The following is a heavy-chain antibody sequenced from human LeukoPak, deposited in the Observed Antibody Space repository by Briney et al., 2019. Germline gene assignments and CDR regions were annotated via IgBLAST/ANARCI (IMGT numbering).Heavy chain of an antibody. CDR3: VSFYETY. J-gene: IGHJ4*02. CDR2: INSDGSWT. D-gene: IGHD2/OR15-2a*01. Sequence: PGGSLRLSCEASGNYLMHWVRQAPGKGLVWVSHINSDGSWTSYADSVKGRFTISKDNAKNTVYLQMNSLRAEDTAVYYCVSFYETYWGRGTLVTVSS. CDR1: GNYL. V-gene: IGHV3-74*01.